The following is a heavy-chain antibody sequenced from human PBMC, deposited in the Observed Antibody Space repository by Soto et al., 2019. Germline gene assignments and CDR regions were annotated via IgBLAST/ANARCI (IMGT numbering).Heavy chain of an antibody. CDR3: ASLWGDYGSKYYYYGMDV. Sequence: SETLSLTCAVSGGSISSSNWWGWVRQPPGKGLEWIGEIYHSGSTNYNPSLKSRVTISVDTSKNQFSLKLSSVTAADTAVHYCASLWGDYGSKYYYYGMDVWGQGTTVTVSS. CDR1: GGSISSSNW. J-gene: IGHJ6*02. V-gene: IGHV4-4*02. CDR2: IYHSGST. D-gene: IGHD4-17*01.